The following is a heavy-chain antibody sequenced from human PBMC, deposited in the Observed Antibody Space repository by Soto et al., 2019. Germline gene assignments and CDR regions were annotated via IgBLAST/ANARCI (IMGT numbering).Heavy chain of an antibody. V-gene: IGHV3-23*01. Sequence: EVQLLESGGDLVQPGGSLRLSCAASGFTFSSHAMTWVRQAPGKGLEWVSFISANSGTTYFADSVKGRFTISRDNSKNTLYLQMNSLRAEDTAVYYCAKASSISWGVFDFWGQGTLTTVSS. CDR1: GFTFSSHA. CDR3: AKASSISWGVFDF. J-gene: IGHJ4*02. CDR2: ISANSGTT. D-gene: IGHD6-13*01.